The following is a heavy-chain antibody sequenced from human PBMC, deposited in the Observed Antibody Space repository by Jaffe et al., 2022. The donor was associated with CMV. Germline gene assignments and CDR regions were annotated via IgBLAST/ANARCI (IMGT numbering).Heavy chain of an antibody. CDR3: ARVGYCVGANCYSPSGLDY. V-gene: IGHV4-39*01. J-gene: IGHJ4*02. CDR2: LYYSGNT. Sequence: QLQLQESGPGLVKPSETLTLTCSVSGGSISSTSYYWGWIRQPPGKGLEWIGSLYYSGNTYYNPSLKSRVTISVDTSKNQFSLKLSSVTAADTAFYYCARVGYCVGANCYSPSGLDYWGQGTLVTVSS. CDR1: GGSISSTSYY. D-gene: IGHD2-15*01.